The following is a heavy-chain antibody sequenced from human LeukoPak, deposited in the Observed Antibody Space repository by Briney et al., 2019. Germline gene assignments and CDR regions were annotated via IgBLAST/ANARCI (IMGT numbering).Heavy chain of an antibody. CDR1: GYTFTGYY. CDR3: ARDRYYYDSSGYYYIWYFDL. J-gene: IGHJ2*01. CDR2: INPNSGGT. Sequence: ASVKVSCKASGYTFTGYYMHWVRQAPGQGLEWIGWINPNSGGTNYAQKFQGRVTMTRDTSISTAYMELSRLRSDDTAVYYCARDRYYYDSSGYYYIWYFDLWGRGTLVTVSS. D-gene: IGHD3-22*01. V-gene: IGHV1-2*02.